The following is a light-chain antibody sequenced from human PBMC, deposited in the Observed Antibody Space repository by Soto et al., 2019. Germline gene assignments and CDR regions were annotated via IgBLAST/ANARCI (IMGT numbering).Light chain of an antibody. CDR3: QHSYSTPPYT. Sequence: DIRMTQSPSSLSASVRDRVTITCRACQSISSYLNWSQQKPGKAPKLLIYAASILQSGVPSRFSGSGSATDFTLTISSLQPEDFATYYCQHSYSTPPYTVGQGTKLEIK. CDR2: AAS. J-gene: IGKJ2*01. CDR1: QSISSY. V-gene: IGKV1-39*01.